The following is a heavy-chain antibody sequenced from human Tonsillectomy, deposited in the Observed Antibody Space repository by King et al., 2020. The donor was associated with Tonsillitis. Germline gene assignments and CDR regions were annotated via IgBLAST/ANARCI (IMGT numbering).Heavy chain of an antibody. CDR2: IYYSGST. Sequence: VQLQESGPGLVKPSETLSLTCTVSGGSISSYYWNWIRQPPGKGLEWIGYIYYSGSTKYNPSLKSRVTISVDTSKNQFSLNLTSVTAADTAVYYWARGVLDPFYYYYYMDVWGKGTTITVSS. J-gene: IGHJ6*03. D-gene: IGHD2-2*02. V-gene: IGHV4-59*01. CDR1: GGSISSYY. CDR3: ARGVLDPFYYYYYMDV.